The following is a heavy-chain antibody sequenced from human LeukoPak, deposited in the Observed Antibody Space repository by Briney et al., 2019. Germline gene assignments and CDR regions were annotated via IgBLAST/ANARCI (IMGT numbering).Heavy chain of an antibody. CDR3: AAELNGDFGIDY. D-gene: IGHD4-17*01. J-gene: IGHJ4*02. Sequence: TSVKVSCKASGFTFTSSAVQWVRQARGQRLEWIGWIVVGSGNTNYAQKFQERVTITRDMSTSTAYMELSSLRSEDTAVYYCAAELNGDFGIDYWGQGTLVTVSS. CDR1: GFTFTSSA. V-gene: IGHV1-58*01. CDR2: IVVGSGNT.